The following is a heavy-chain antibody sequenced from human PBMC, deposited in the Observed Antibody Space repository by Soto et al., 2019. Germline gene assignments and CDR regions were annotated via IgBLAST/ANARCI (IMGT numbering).Heavy chain of an antibody. J-gene: IGHJ4*02. CDR2: IYWDDDK. D-gene: IGHD3-10*01. Sequence: QITLKESGPSLVKPTQTLTLTCTFSGFSLSTGGVGVGWIRQPPGKALEWLAVIYWDDDKRYSPSLKSRLTIPKDTSKNQVVLTMTNMDPVDTATYYCAHTPYYGAPLGYWGQGTLVTVSS. V-gene: IGHV2-5*02. CDR1: GFSLSTGGVG. CDR3: AHTPYYGAPLGY.